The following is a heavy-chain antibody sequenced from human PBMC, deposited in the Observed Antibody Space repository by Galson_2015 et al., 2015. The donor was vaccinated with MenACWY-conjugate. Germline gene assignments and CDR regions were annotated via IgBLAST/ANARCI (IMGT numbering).Heavy chain of an antibody. J-gene: IGHJ4*02. D-gene: IGHD2-2*01. CDR2: INPANGNT. CDR1: GYTFTTYA. Sequence: SVKVSCKASGYTFTTYAMHWVRQAPGQRLEWMGWINPANGNTKYSQNFKGRLTFTRDTSATTVYMELSSLSSEDTAMFYCVRESIVVVPAVVRGGYFDYWGQGTLVTVSS. V-gene: IGHV1-3*01. CDR3: VRESIVVVPAVVRGGYFDY.